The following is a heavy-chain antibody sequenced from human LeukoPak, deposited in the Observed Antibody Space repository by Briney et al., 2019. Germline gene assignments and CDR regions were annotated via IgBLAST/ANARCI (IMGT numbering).Heavy chain of an antibody. CDR1: GFTFSNAW. V-gene: IGHV3-15*01. D-gene: IGHD3-10*01. CDR3: SLGSGLFDY. CDR2: IKSKTDGGTT. Sequence: GPSLRLSCAASGFTFSNAWMNWVRQAPGEGLEWVGRIKSKTDGGTTDYAAPVKGRFTTSTDDSKNTLYLQMNSLKTEDTAVYYCSLGSGLFDYWGQGTLVTVAS. J-gene: IGHJ4*02.